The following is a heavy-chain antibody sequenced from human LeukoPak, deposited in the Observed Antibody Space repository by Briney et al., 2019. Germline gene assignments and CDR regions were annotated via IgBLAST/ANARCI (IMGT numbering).Heavy chain of an antibody. J-gene: IGHJ3*02. Sequence: SETLSLTCAVYGGSFSGYYWSWIRQPPGKGLEWIGEINHSGSTNYNPSLKSRVTISVDTSKNQFSLKLSSVTAADTAVYYCARDQGIAAAGNDAFDTWGQGTMVTVSS. CDR1: GGSFSGYY. V-gene: IGHV4-34*01. CDR3: ARDQGIAAAGNDAFDT. D-gene: IGHD6-13*01. CDR2: INHSGST.